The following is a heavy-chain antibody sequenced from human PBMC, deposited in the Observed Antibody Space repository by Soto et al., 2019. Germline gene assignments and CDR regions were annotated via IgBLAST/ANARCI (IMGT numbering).Heavy chain of an antibody. V-gene: IGHV2-5*02. D-gene: IGHD2-2*01. CDR3: AHAYGGTSWPNDAFDV. CDR1: GFSLSADGVG. CDR2: IYWDDDK. Sequence: QITLTESGPTLVTPTQTLTLTCTFSGFSLSADGVGVSWIRQPPGKALEWLALIYWDDDKRYSPSLKNRLTITKDTSKNHVVLTMTNMDPVETATYYCAHAYGGTSWPNDAFDVLGQGTVVTVSS. J-gene: IGHJ3*01.